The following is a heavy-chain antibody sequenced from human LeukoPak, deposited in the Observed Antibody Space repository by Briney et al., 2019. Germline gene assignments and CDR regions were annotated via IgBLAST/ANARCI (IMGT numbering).Heavy chain of an antibody. J-gene: IGHJ3*02. D-gene: IGHD2-2*03. CDR1: GFTFSTYD. CDR2: INRSGRT. V-gene: IGHV3-23*01. Sequence: GGPLRLSCAASGFTFSTYDMQWVRQAPGKGLEWVSGINRSGRTYYTDSVKGRFTISRDNSKNTLYLQMNSLRAEDTAVYYCAKGGYFAFETWGQGTMVAVSS. CDR3: AKGGYFAFET.